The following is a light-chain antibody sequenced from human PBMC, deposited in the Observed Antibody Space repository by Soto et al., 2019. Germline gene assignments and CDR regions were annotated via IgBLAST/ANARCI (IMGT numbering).Light chain of an antibody. Sequence: DIQMTQSPSTLSASVGDRVTITCRPSESISTWLAWYQQKPGKAPKLLIYDASTLQTGVPSRFSGSGSGTKFTLTISSVQADDFATYFCQHYNHYPFTFGQGTKLE. CDR1: ESISTW. V-gene: IGKV1-5*01. J-gene: IGKJ2*01. CDR3: QHYNHYPFT. CDR2: DAS.